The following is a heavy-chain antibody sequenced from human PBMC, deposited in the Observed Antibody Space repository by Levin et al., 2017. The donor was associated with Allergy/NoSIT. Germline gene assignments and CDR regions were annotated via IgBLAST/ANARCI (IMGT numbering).Heavy chain of an antibody. D-gene: IGHD2-8*01. CDR3: ARERAVMVYASSYGLDV. CDR1: GFRFSAYT. V-gene: IGHV3-21*01. J-gene: IGHJ6*01. CDR2: MSASGTYT. Sequence: GESLKISCATSGFRFSAYTMHWFRQAPGRGLEWVSSMSASGTYTYYVDSVKGRFFISRDNANNSLYLQLNSLRAVDTAVYYCARERAVMVYASSYGLDVWGRGTTVTVSS.